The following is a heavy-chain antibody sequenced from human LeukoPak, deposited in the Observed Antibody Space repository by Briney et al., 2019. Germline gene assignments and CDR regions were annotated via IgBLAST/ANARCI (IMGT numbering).Heavy chain of an antibody. J-gene: IGHJ4*02. CDR3: ATSGWWGYFDY. CDR1: GFTFSSYA. Sequence: GGSLRLSCAASGFTFSSYAMSWVRQAPGKGLEWVSAISGSGGSTYYADSVRGRFTISRDNSKNTLYLLMNSLRAEDTAVYYCATSGWWGYFDYWGQGTLVTVSS. CDR2: ISGSGGST. V-gene: IGHV3-23*01. D-gene: IGHD6-19*01.